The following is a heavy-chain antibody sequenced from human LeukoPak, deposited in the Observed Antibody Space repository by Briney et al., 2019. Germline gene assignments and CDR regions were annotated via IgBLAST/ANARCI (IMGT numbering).Heavy chain of an antibody. V-gene: IGHV4-31*03. CDR3: ARGPLSSGSYSYYYYYYGMDV. CDR1: GGSISSGGYY. CDR2: IYYSGST. D-gene: IGHD1-26*01. J-gene: IGHJ6*02. Sequence: SETLSLTCTVSGGSISSGGYYWSWIRQHPGKGLEWIGYIYYSGSTYYNPSLKSRVTISVDTSKNQFSLKLSSVTAADTAVYYCARGPLSSGSYSYYYYYYGMDVWGQGTTVTVSS.